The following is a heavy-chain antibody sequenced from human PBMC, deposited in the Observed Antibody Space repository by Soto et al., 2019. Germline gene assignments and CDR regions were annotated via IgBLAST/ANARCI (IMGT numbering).Heavy chain of an antibody. Sequence: QVQLVESGGGVVQPGRSLRLSCAASGFTFSSYGMHWVRQAPGKGLEWVAVISYDGSNKYYADSVKGRFTISRDNSKNTQYLQKSSLAAENTAVYYCAKEEAAAGYYYYGMDVWGQGTTVTVSS. CDR2: ISYDGSNK. CDR3: AKEEAAAGYYYYGMDV. J-gene: IGHJ6*02. D-gene: IGHD6-13*01. V-gene: IGHV3-30*18. CDR1: GFTFSSYG.